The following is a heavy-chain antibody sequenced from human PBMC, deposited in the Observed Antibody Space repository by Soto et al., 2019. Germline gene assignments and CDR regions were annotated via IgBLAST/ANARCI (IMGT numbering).Heavy chain of an antibody. Sequence: QVQLVQSGAEEKKPGASVKVSCKASGYTFTSYAMHWVRQAPGQRLEWMGWINAGNGNTKYSQKFQGRVTITRDTSANTAYMGLSSLRSEDTAVYYCARGSVPMIEWPWGQGTLVTVSS. J-gene: IGHJ4*02. CDR1: GYTFTSYA. D-gene: IGHD3-22*01. CDR3: ARGSVPMIEWP. CDR2: INAGNGNT. V-gene: IGHV1-3*05.